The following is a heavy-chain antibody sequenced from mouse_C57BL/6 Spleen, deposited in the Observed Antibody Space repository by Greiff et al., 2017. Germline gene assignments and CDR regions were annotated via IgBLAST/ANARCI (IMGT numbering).Heavy chain of an antibody. CDR1: GYAFTNYL. J-gene: IGHJ4*01. CDR2: INPGSGGT. V-gene: IGHV1-54*01. CDR3: ASKGDYAMDY. Sequence: VQLQQSGAELVRPGTSVKVSCKASGYAFTNYLIEWVKQRPGQGLEWIGVINPGSGGTNYNEKFKGKATLTADKSSSTAYMQLSSLTSEDSAVYVCASKGDYAMDYWGQGTSVTVSS.